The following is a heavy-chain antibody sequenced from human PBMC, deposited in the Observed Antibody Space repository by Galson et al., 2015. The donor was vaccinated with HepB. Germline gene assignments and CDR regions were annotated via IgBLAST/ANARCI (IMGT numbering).Heavy chain of an antibody. V-gene: IGHV3-7*03. CDR1: GFTFSSYW. Sequence: SLRLSCAASGFTFSSYWMSWVRQAPGKGLEWVANIKQDGSEKYYVDSVKGRFTISRDNAKNSLYLQMNSLRAEDTAVYYCARESLVRFGELLYYYYGMDVWGQGTTVTVSS. D-gene: IGHD3-10*01. CDR3: ARESLVRFGELLYYYYGMDV. J-gene: IGHJ6*02. CDR2: IKQDGSEK.